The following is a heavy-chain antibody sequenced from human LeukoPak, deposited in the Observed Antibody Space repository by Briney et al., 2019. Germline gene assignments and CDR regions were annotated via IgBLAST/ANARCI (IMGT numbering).Heavy chain of an antibody. V-gene: IGHV3-33*01. CDR2: IWYDGSNK. J-gene: IGHJ4*02. CDR3: ARDRPTGSYYSIDY. CDR1: GXTFSDYG. Sequence: PGGSLRLSCAVFGXTFSDYGMHWVRQAPGKGLECVAVIWYDGSNKYYGDSVKGRFTISRDNSKNTLYLQMNSLRVEDTAVYYCARDRPTGSYYSIDYWGQGTLVTVSS. D-gene: IGHD1-26*01.